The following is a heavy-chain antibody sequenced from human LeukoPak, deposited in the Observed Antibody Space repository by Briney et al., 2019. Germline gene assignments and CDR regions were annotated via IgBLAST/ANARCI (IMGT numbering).Heavy chain of an antibody. D-gene: IGHD3-10*02. Sequence: GGSLRLSCEASGFTFDDHAINWVRQAPGKGLEWVANINWNGGSTGYGDSVKGRFTISRDNTKNSVFLQMHSLRGDDTDLYYCARDMLLEDAFDIWGQGTMVIVSS. CDR1: GFTFDDHA. CDR3: ARDMLLEDAFDI. V-gene: IGHV3-20*04. CDR2: INWNGGST. J-gene: IGHJ3*02.